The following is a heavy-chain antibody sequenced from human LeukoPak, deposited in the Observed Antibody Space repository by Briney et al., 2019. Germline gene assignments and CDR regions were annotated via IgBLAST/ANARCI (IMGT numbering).Heavy chain of an antibody. Sequence: SETLSLTYAVYGGSFSGYYWSWIRQPPEKGLEWIGEINHSGSTNYNPSLKSRVTISVDTSKNQFSLKLSSVTAADTAFYYCASQGHHGKIVGTTLSYFYMDVWGKGTTVTVSS. CDR2: INHSGST. D-gene: IGHD1-26*01. CDR1: GGSFSGYY. CDR3: ASQGHHGKIVGTTLSYFYMDV. J-gene: IGHJ6*03. V-gene: IGHV4-34*01.